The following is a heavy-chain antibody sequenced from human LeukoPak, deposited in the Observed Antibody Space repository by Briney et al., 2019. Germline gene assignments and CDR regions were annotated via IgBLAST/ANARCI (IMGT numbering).Heavy chain of an antibody. Sequence: GGSLRLSCAASGFTFSSYSMNWVRQAPGKELEWVSYISSTSAGIYYADSVEGRFTVSRDNAKNSLYLQMSSLRAEDTAVYYCARSGTTYYYDSSTRIWGQGTMVTVSS. D-gene: IGHD3-22*01. CDR3: ARSGTTYYYDSSTRI. J-gene: IGHJ3*02. V-gene: IGHV3-48*04. CDR2: ISSTSAGI. CDR1: GFTFSSYS.